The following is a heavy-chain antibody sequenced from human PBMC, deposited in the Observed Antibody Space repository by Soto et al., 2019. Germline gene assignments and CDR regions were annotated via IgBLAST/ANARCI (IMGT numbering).Heavy chain of an antibody. Sequence: EVQLVETGGGLIQPGGSLRLSCAASGFTVSNTYMTWVRQPPGKGLECVSVIYTAGGTKYADSVKGRFIISRDNSKNTLYLQMNSLRAEDTAVYYCARALPVAKGGFDPWGQGTLVTVSS. V-gene: IGHV3-53*02. CDR3: ARALPVAKGGFDP. CDR1: GFTVSNTY. CDR2: IYTAGGT. J-gene: IGHJ5*02. D-gene: IGHD2-2*01.